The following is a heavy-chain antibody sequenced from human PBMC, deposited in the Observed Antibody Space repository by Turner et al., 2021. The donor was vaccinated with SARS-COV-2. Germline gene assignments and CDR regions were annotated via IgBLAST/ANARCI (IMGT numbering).Heavy chain of an antibody. J-gene: IGHJ6*02. CDR1: GGSISSSSYY. CDR2: IYYSGSA. CDR3: ARLMDTAMDYYGTDV. D-gene: IGHD5-18*01. V-gene: IGHV4-39*01. Sequence: QLQLQESGPGLVQPSETLSLTCTVSGGSISSSSYYWGWIRQPPGKGLEWIGNIYYSGSAYYNPSLKSRFTISVDPSKNQFSLKLTSVTAADTAVYYCARLMDTAMDYYGTDVWGQGTTVTVSS.